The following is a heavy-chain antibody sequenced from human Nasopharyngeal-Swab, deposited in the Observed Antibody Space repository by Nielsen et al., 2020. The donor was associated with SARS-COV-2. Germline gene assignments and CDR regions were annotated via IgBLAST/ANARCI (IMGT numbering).Heavy chain of an antibody. V-gene: IGHV3-53*01. J-gene: IGHJ4*02. Sequence: WIRQPPGKGLEWVSVIYSGGGSYYADSVKGRFTISRDNFKNMLYLQMNSLRAEDTAMYYCTREDRYASGSFDHWDQGTLVTVSS. CDR3: TREDRYASGSFDH. CDR2: IYSGGGS. D-gene: IGHD3-10*01.